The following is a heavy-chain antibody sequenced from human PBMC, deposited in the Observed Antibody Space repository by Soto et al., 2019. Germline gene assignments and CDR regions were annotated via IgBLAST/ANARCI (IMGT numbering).Heavy chain of an antibody. J-gene: IGHJ4*02. CDR2: ISSSSSTI. V-gene: IGHV3-48*02. CDR1: GFTFSSYS. CDR3: ARDPPPSSSSWPYYFDY. D-gene: IGHD6-13*01. Sequence: GGSLRLSCAASGFTFSSYSMNWVRQAPGKGLEWVSYISSSSSTIYYADSVKGRFTISRDNAKNSLYLQMNSLRDEDTAVYYCARDPPPSSSSWPYYFDYWGQGTLVTVSS.